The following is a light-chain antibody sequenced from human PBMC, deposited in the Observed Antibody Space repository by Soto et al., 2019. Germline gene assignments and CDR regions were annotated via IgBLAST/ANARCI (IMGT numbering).Light chain of an antibody. J-gene: IGLJ1*01. Sequence: QSGLTQPASVSGSPGQSITISCTGTSSDVGDYNYVSWYQQHPGKAPKLMIYDVSNRPSGVSNRFSGSKSGSTASLTISGLQAEDEADYYCSSYTSSTTRVFGTGTKLTVL. V-gene: IGLV2-14*01. CDR3: SSYTSSTTRV. CDR1: SSDVGDYNY. CDR2: DVS.